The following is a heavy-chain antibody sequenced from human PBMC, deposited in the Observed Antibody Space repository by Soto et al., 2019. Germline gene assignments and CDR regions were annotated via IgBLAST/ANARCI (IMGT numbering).Heavy chain of an antibody. D-gene: IGHD2-2*01. Sequence: ASVKVSCKASGYTFTTYYMHWVRQAPGQGLEWMGIINPSDSTTSYAQKFQGRVTITADESTSTAYMELSSLRSEDTAVYYCARSQGSSTSLEIYYYYYYGMDVWGQGTTVTVPS. CDR1: GYTFTTYY. J-gene: IGHJ6*02. CDR2: INPSDSTT. CDR3: ARSQGSSTSLEIYYYYYYGMDV. V-gene: IGHV1-46*01.